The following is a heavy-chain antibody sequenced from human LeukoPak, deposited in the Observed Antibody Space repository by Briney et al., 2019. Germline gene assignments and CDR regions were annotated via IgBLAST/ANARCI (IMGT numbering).Heavy chain of an antibody. J-gene: IGHJ5*02. V-gene: IGHV3-11*05. CDR3: ARAPVRPAFDWLFPNWFDP. CDR2: ISSSSSYT. Sequence: PGGSLRLSCAASGFTFSDYYMSWIRQAPGKGLEWVSYISSSSSYTNYADSVKGRFTISRDNAKNSLYLQMNSLRAEDTAVYYCARAPVRPAFDWLFPNWFDPWGQGTLVTVSS. CDR1: GFTFSDYY. D-gene: IGHD3-9*01.